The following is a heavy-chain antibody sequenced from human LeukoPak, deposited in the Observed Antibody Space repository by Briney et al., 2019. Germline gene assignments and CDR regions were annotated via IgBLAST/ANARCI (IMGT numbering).Heavy chain of an antibody. CDR1: GYTFTSYG. V-gene: IGHV1-18*01. CDR3: ARPSMTSYYFDY. J-gene: IGHJ4*02. CDR2: ISAYDGNT. Sequence: ASVKVSCKASGYTFTSYGISWVRQALGQGLEWMGWISAYDGNTNYAQKLQGRVTMTTDTSTSTAYMELRSLRSDDTAVYYCARPSMTSYYFDYWGQGTLVTVSS. D-gene: IGHD1-26*01.